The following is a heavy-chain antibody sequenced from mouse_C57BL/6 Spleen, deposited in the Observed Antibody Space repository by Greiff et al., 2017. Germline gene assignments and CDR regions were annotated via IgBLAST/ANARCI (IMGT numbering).Heavy chain of an antibody. J-gene: IGHJ4*01. V-gene: IGHV2-2*01. D-gene: IGHD2-1*01. CDR2: IWSGGST. Sequence: VKLQESGPGLVQPSQSLSITCTVSGFSLTSYGVHWVRQSPGKGLEWLGVIWSGGSTDYNAAFISRLSISKDNSKSQVFFKMNSLQADDTAIYYCAALYYGNYDAMDYWGQGTSGTVSS. CDR1: GFSLTSYG. CDR3: AALYYGNYDAMDY.